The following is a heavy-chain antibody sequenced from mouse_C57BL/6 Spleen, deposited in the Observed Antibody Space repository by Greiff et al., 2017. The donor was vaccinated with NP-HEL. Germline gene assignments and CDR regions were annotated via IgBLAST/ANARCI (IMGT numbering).Heavy chain of an antibody. Sequence: VQLQQSGAELVRPGASVKLSCTASGFNIKDDYMHWVKQRPEQGLEWIGWIDPENGDTEYASKFQGKATITADTSSNTAYLQLSSLTSEDTAVYYCTSNWEGPFDYWGQGTTLTVSS. V-gene: IGHV14-4*01. D-gene: IGHD4-1*02. CDR3: TSNWEGPFDY. J-gene: IGHJ2*01. CDR2: IDPENGDT. CDR1: GFNIKDDY.